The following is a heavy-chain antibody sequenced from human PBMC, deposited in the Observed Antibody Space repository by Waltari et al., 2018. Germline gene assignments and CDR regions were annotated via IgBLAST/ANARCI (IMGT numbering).Heavy chain of an antibody. CDR2: INPSGCST. J-gene: IGHJ4*02. V-gene: IGHV1-46*01. CDR3: AREGIPAASTFDY. CDR1: GYTFTSYY. Sequence: QVQLVQSGAEVKKPGASVKVSCKASGYTFTSYYMHWVRQAPGQGLEWMGIINPSGCSTSYAQKFQGRVTMTRETSTSTVYMELSSLRSEDTAVYYCAREGIPAASTFDYWGQGTLVTVSS. D-gene: IGHD2-2*01.